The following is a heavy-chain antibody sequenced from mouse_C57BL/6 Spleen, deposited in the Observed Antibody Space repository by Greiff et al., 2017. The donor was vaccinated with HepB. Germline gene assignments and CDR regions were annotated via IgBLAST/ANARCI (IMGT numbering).Heavy chain of an antibody. V-gene: IGHV1-61*01. Sequence: VKLQQPGAELVRPGSSVKLSCKASGYTFTSYWMDWVKQRPGQGLEWIGNIYPSDSETHYNQKFKDKATLTVDKSSSTAYMQLSSLTSEDSAVYYCARAGYYGSSAMDYWGQGTSVTVSS. CDR3: ARAGYYGSSAMDY. CDR1: GYTFTSYW. CDR2: IYPSDSET. J-gene: IGHJ4*01. D-gene: IGHD1-1*01.